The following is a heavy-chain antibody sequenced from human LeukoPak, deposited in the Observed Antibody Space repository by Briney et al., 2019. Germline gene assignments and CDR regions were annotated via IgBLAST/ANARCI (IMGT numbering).Heavy chain of an antibody. J-gene: IGHJ4*02. CDR2: INPNSGGT. V-gene: IGHV1-2*06. Sequence: GAPVKVSCKASGYTFTGYYMHWVRKAPGQGLEWMGRINPNSGGTNYAQKFQGRVTMTRDTSISTAYMELSRLRSDDTAVYYCARFRSGYSYVHWGQGTLVTVSS. CDR1: GYTFTGYY. D-gene: IGHD5-18*01. CDR3: ARFRSGYSYVH.